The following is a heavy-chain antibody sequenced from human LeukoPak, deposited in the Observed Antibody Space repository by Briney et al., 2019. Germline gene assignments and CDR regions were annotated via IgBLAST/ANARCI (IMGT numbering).Heavy chain of an antibody. D-gene: IGHD6-25*01. J-gene: IGHJ3*02. CDR2: IYSGGST. CDR3: ATGARLRSDAFDI. Sequence: GGSLRLSCAASGFTVSSSYMSWVRQAPGKGLEWVSVIYSGGSTYYADSVKGRFTISRDNSKNTLYLQMNSLRAEDTAVYYCATGARLRSDAFDIWGQGTMVTVSS. CDR1: GFTVSSSY. V-gene: IGHV3-53*01.